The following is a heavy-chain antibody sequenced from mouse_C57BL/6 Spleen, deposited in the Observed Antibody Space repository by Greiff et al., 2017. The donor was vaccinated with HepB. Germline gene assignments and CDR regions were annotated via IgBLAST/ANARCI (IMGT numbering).Heavy chain of an antibody. V-gene: IGHV1-81*01. J-gene: IGHJ3*01. CDR2: IYPRSGNT. CDR1: GYTFTSYG. CDR3: ARLELGPFAY. D-gene: IGHD4-1*01. Sequence: VQLQQSGAELARPGASVKLSCKASGYTFTSYGISWVKQRTGQGLEWIGEIYPRSGNTYYNEKFKGKATLTADKSSSTAYMELRSLTSEDSAVYFCARLELGPFAYWGQGTLVTVSA.